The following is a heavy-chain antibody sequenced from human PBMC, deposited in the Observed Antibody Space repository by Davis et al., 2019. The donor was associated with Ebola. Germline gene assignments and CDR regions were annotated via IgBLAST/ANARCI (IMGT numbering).Heavy chain of an antibody. CDR3: ARDLVTATVMFDYGMDV. V-gene: IGHV1-69*13. J-gene: IGHJ6*04. CDR1: GGTFSSYA. CDR2: IIPIFGTA. D-gene: IGHD4-17*01. Sequence: SVKVSCKASGGTFSSYAISWVRQAPGQGLEWMGGIIPIFGTANYAQKFQGRVTITADESTSTAYMELSSLRSEDTAVYYCARDLVTATVMFDYGMDVWGKGTTVTVSS.